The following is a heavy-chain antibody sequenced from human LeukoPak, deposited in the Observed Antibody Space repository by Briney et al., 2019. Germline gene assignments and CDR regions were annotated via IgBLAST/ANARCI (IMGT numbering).Heavy chain of an antibody. V-gene: IGHV4-34*01. CDR1: GGSFSGYY. J-gene: IGHJ3*02. CDR2: INHSGST. Sequence: SETLSLTCAVYGGSFSGYYWSWIRQPPGKGLEWIGEINHSGSTNYNPSLKSRVTISVDTSKNQFSLKLSSVTAADTAVYYCARLETSGYYYADAFDIWGQGTMVTVSS. CDR3: ARLETSGYYYADAFDI. D-gene: IGHD3-22*01.